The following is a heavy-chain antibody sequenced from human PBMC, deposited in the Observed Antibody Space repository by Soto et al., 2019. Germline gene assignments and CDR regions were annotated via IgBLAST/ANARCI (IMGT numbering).Heavy chain of an antibody. CDR1: GGSISIYY. J-gene: IGHJ6*03. V-gene: IGHV4-59*01. D-gene: IGHD3-3*01. CDR2: IYYSGST. Sequence: PSETLSLTCTVSGGSISIYYWSWIRQPPGKGLEWIGYIYYSGSTNYNPSLKSRVTISVDTSKNQFSLKLSSVTAADTAVYYCARSTYYDFWSGYARDYYYYMDVWGKGTTVTVSS. CDR3: ARSTYYDFWSGYARDYYYYMDV.